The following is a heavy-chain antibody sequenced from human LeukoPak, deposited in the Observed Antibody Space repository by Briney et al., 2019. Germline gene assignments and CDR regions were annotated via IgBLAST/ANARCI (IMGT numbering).Heavy chain of an antibody. D-gene: IGHD3-3*01. Sequence: PGGSLRLSCAASGFTFSSYAMHWVRQAPGKGLEYVSAISSNGGSTYYANSVKGRFTISRDNSKNTLYLQMGSLRAEDMAVYYCARGDYDFWSASDYWGQGTLVTVSS. CDR2: ISSNGGST. V-gene: IGHV3-64*01. CDR1: GFTFSSYA. J-gene: IGHJ4*02. CDR3: ARGDYDFWSASDY.